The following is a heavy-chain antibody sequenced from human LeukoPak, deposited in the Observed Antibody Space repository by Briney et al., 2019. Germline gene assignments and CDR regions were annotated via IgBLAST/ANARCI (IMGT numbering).Heavy chain of an antibody. D-gene: IGHD2-2*01. Sequence: PSETLSLTCAVYGGSFSGYYWSWIRQPPGKGLEWIGEINHSGSTNYNPSLKSRVTISVDTSKNQFSLKLSSVTAADTAVYYCARHGIVVVPAARGDWFDPWGQGTLVTVSS. V-gene: IGHV4-34*01. CDR1: GGSFSGYY. J-gene: IGHJ5*02. CDR2: INHSGST. CDR3: ARHGIVVVPAARGDWFDP.